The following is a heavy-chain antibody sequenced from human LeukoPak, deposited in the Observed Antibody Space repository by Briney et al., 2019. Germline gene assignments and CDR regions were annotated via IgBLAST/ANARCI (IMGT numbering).Heavy chain of an antibody. J-gene: IGHJ4*02. D-gene: IGHD3-9*01. CDR1: GFTFSSYA. CDR3: APGGKYDILTGGFDY. CDR2: ISYDGSNK. V-gene: IGHV3-30-3*01. Sequence: GGSLRLSCAASGFTFSSYAMHWVRQAPGKGLEWVAFISYDGSNKYYADSVKGRFTISRDNSKNTLYLQMNSLRAEDTAVYYCAPGGKYDILTGGFDYWGQGTLVTVSS.